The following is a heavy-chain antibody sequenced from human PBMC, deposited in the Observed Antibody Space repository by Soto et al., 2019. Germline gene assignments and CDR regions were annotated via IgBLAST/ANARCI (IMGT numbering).Heavy chain of an antibody. Sequence: ASVKVSCKASGYTFTSYGISWVRQAPGQGLEWMGWISAYNGNTNYAQKLQGRVTVTTDTSTSTAYMELRSLRSDDTAMYYCARVYYYDRAFDYRGQRTLVTVSS. V-gene: IGHV1-18*01. J-gene: IGHJ4*02. D-gene: IGHD3-22*01. CDR2: ISAYNGNT. CDR3: ARVYYYDRAFDY. CDR1: GYTFTSYG.